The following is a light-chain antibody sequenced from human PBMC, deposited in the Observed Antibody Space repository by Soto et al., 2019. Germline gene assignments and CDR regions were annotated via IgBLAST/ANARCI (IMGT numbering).Light chain of an antibody. CDR3: CSYAAGSTFV. Sequence: QSALTQPASVSGSPGQSITISCTGTSSDVGSYNLVSWYQQHPGKAPKLMIYEGSKRPSGVSNRFSGSKSGNTASLTISGLQAEHEAAYYCCSYAAGSTFVFGTGTKLTVL. CDR2: EGS. CDR1: SSDVGSYNL. V-gene: IGLV2-23*03. J-gene: IGLJ1*01.